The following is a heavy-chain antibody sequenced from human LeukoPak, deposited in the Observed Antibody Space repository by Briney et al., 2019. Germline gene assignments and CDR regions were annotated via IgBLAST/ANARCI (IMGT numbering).Heavy chain of an antibody. V-gene: IGHV3-23*01. CDR3: AKDSGPGSYYPASDEY. CDR1: GFTFSNYA. D-gene: IGHD3-10*01. Sequence: GGSLRLSCAASGFTFSNYAMTWVRQAPEKGLKWVSSISDSGGGTYYGDSVKGRFTISRDNSKNTLYLQMNSLRAEDTAVYYCAKDSGPGSYYPASDEYWGQGILVTVSS. J-gene: IGHJ4*02. CDR2: ISDSGGGT.